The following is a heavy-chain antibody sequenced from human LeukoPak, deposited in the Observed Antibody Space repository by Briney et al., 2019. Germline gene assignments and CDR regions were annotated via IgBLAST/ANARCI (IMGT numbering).Heavy chain of an antibody. CDR1: GFTFSNDW. CDR2: VTSDGVT. Sequence: GGSLRLSCAASGFTFSNDWLHWVRQAPGKGLVWVSRVTSDGVTSYADSVKGRFAMSGDNAKNTLYLQMDSLRVEDTAVYYCLCIEATSTGLIDHWGQGTLVTVSS. CDR3: LCIEATSTGLIDH. V-gene: IGHV3-74*01. D-gene: IGHD6-13*01. J-gene: IGHJ4*02.